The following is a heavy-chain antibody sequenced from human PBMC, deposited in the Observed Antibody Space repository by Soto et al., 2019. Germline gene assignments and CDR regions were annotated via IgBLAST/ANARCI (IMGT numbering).Heavy chain of an antibody. Sequence: QVQLVQSGAEVKKPGSSGKVSCKASGGTFSSYAISWVRQAPGQGLEWMGGIIPIFGTANYAQKFQGRVTITADESTSTAYMELSSLRSEDTAVYYCARGEWGSSWYPGYYGMDVWGQGTTVTVSS. D-gene: IGHD6-13*01. J-gene: IGHJ6*02. CDR2: IIPIFGTA. CDR1: GGTFSSYA. CDR3: ARGEWGSSWYPGYYGMDV. V-gene: IGHV1-69*01.